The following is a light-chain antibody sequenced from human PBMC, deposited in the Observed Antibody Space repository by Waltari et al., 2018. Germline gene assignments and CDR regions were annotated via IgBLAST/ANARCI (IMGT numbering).Light chain of an antibody. Sequence: VLTQSPATLSLSPGEKATLSCRASQSVNNYLDWYQEKPGQDPRLLIYDAANSATGIPGRFSSSRSGTDFTLTTSSLEPEDFAVYYCQQRSNWPRFTFGPGTRVDIK. J-gene: IGKJ3*01. CDR1: QSVNNY. CDR3: QQRSNWPRFT. CDR2: DAA. V-gene: IGKV3-11*01.